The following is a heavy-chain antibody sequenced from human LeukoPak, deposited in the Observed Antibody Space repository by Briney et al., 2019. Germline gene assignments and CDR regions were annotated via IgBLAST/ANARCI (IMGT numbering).Heavy chain of an antibody. CDR1: GGSISSYY. CDR3: ASAHVDTAMVDY. J-gene: IGHJ4*02. D-gene: IGHD5-18*01. V-gene: IGHV4-59*01. Sequence: SETLSLTCTVSGGSISSYYWSWIRQPPGKGLEWIGYIYYSGSTNYNPSLKSRVTISVDTSKNQFSLKLSSVTAADTAVYYCASAHVDTAMVDYWGQGTLVTVSS. CDR2: IYYSGST.